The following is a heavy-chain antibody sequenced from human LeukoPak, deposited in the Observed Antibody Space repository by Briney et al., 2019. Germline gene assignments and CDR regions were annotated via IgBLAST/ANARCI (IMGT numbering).Heavy chain of an antibody. Sequence: ASVKVSCKASGYTFTTYGISWVRQAPGQGLEWMGWISAYNDDTNYAQKLQGRVTMTTDTSTSTAYMELRSLRSDDTAVYYCARDRGIVGATTDGWGQGTLVTVSS. V-gene: IGHV1-18*01. D-gene: IGHD1-26*01. CDR2: ISAYNDDT. CDR3: ARDRGIVGATTDG. J-gene: IGHJ4*02. CDR1: GYTFTTYG.